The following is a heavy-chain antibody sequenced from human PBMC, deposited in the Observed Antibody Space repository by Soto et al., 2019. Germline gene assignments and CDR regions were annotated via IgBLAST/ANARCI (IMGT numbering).Heavy chain of an antibody. CDR3: ARPYGGKIGDPPDL. J-gene: IGHJ3*01. D-gene: IGHD4-17*01. Sequence: PGGSLRLSCVGSGFTFSSYAMSWVRQVPGKGLEWVPSISDAAGSAYYVDSVKGRFTISRDNSKKTLYLQMNSLRAEDSAVYYCARPYGGKIGDPPDLWGPGTMVTVSS. V-gene: IGHV3-23*01. CDR2: ISDAAGSA. CDR1: GFTFSSYA.